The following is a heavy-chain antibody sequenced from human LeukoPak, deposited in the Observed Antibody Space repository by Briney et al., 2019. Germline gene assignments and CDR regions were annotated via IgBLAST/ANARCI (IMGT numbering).Heavy chain of an antibody. D-gene: IGHD3-16*01. CDR2: IYSDVST. J-gene: IGHJ4*02. Sequence: GGSLRLSCAASGFTVSSNYMSWVRQAPGKGLEWVSVIYSDVSTYYADYVKGRFSISKHNSKNTLYLQMNSLRAEDTAVYYCARDLGSYFDYWGQGTLVTVSS. CDR3: ARDLGSYFDY. CDR1: GFTVSSNY. V-gene: IGHV3-53*04.